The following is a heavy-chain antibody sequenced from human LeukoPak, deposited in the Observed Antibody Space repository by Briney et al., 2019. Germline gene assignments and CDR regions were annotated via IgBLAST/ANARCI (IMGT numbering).Heavy chain of an antibody. CDR3: ARRQNWILDY. D-gene: IGHD1-1*01. CDR1: GGSISSYY. J-gene: IGHJ4*02. Sequence: SETLSLTCTVSGGSISSYYWSWIRQPPGKGLEWIGYIYYSGSTNYNPSLKSRVTISVDTSKNQFSLKLSSVTAADTAVYYCARRQNWILDYWGKGTLVTVSS. CDR2: IYYSGST. V-gene: IGHV4-59*08.